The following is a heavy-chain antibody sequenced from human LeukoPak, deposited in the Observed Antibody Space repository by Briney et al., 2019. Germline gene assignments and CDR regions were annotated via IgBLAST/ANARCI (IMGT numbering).Heavy chain of an antibody. D-gene: IGHD5-12*01. J-gene: IGHJ4*02. Sequence: GGSLRLSCAASGFTFSSYSMNWVRQAPGKGLEWVSYISSSSSTMYYADSVKGRFTISRDNAKNSLYLQMNSLRAEDTAVYYCASAPYSGYDFDYWGQGTLVTVSS. CDR2: ISSSSSTM. CDR3: ASAPYSGYDFDY. CDR1: GFTFSSYS. V-gene: IGHV3-48*04.